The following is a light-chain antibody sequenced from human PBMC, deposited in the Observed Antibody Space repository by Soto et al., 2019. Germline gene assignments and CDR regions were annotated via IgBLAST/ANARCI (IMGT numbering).Light chain of an antibody. Sequence: DIEMTQSPASLSVSVGDRATFTCRASQDISHYLAWYQERPGKVPRLLIYYAATLQSGVPSRFSGSGSGTDFTLTISSLQPEDVGTYYGQGTYNVPITVGQGTRLEIK. V-gene: IGKV1-27*01. CDR2: YAA. CDR3: QGTYNVPIT. CDR1: QDISHY. J-gene: IGKJ5*01.